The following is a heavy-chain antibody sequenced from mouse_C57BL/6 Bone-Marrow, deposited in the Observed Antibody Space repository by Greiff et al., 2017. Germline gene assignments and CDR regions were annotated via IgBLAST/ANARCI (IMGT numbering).Heavy chain of an antibody. Sequence: VQLKQSGTVLARPGASVKMSCKTSGYTFTSYWMHWVKQRPGQGLEWIGAIYPGNSDTSYNQKFKGKAKLTAVTSASTAYMELSSLTNEDAAVYYCTRYYDYEDWYVDVWGTGTTVTVSA. CDR3: TRYYDYEDWYVDV. V-gene: IGHV1-5*01. CDR1: GYTFTSYW. J-gene: IGHJ1*03. CDR2: IYPGNSDT. D-gene: IGHD2-4*01.